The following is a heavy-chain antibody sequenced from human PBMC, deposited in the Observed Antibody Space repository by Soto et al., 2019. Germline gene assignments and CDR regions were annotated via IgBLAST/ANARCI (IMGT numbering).Heavy chain of an antibody. J-gene: IGHJ4*02. CDR2: ISGSGGST. CDR1: GFTFSSYA. V-gene: IGHV3-23*01. Sequence: GGSLRLSCAASGFTFSSYAMSWVRQAPGKGLEWVSAISGSGGSTYYADSVKGRFTISRDNSKNTLYLQMNSLRAEDTAVYYCAKDSRLLVMITFGGVIFDYWGQGTLVTVSS. D-gene: IGHD3-16*01. CDR3: AKDSRLLVMITFGGVIFDY.